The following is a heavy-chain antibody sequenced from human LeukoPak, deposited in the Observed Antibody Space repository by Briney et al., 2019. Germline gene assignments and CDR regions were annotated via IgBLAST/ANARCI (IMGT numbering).Heavy chain of an antibody. D-gene: IGHD5-12*01. CDR1: GFTFSSYA. CDR2: ISSNGGST. V-gene: IGHV3-64*01. J-gene: IGHJ4*02. CDR3: ARDTSDIVATNFDY. Sequence: PGGSLRLSXAASGFTFSSYAMHWVRQAQGKGLEYVSAISSNGGSTYYANSVKGRFTISRDNSKNTLYLQMGSLRAEDMAVYYCARDTSDIVATNFDYWGQGTLVTVSS.